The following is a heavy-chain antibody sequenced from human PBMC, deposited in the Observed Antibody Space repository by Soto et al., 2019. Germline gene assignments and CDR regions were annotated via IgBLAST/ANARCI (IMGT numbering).Heavy chain of an antibody. Sequence: GGSLRLSCAASGFTFSSSGMSWVRQAPGKGLEWVSDISSSGTNTYYADSVKGRFTISRDNANHSLYLQMNSLRVADTAVYYCARWEVVTGLDYWGQGTLVTVSS. V-gene: IGHV3-48*03. CDR3: ARWEVVTGLDY. J-gene: IGHJ4*02. CDR1: GFTFSSSG. D-gene: IGHD3-22*01. CDR2: ISSSGTNT.